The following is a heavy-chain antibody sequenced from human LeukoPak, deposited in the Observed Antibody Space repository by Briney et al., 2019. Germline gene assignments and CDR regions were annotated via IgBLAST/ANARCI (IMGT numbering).Heavy chain of an antibody. V-gene: IGHV3-23*01. J-gene: IGHJ3*02. D-gene: IGHD3-3*01. CDR2: ISGSGGST. Sequence: PGGFLILSCAAGGFTFSSCAISLGRQAPGEGLGWVSVISGSGGSTYYADSVKGRFTISIDNSKNTLYLQMNSLRAEDTAVYYCAKVGDDFWSGYYTGGDAFDIWGQGTMVTVSS. CDR1: GFTFSSCA. CDR3: AKVGDDFWSGYYTGGDAFDI.